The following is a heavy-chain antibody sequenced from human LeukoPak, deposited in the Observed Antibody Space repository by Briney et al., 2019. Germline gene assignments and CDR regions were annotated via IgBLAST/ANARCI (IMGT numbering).Heavy chain of an antibody. V-gene: IGHV3-53*01. CDR3: ARVDYYDSSGPDAFDI. J-gene: IGHJ3*02. CDR2: IYSGGST. CDR1: GFTVSSNY. D-gene: IGHD3-22*01. Sequence: SGGSLRLSCAASGFTVSSNYMSWVRQAPGKGLEWVSVIYSGGSTYYADSVKGRFTISRDNSKNTLYLQMNSLRAEDTAVYYCARVDYYDSSGPDAFDIWGQGTMVTVSS.